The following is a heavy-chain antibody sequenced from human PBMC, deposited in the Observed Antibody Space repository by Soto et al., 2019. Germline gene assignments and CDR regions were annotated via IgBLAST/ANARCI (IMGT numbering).Heavy chain of an antibody. Sequence: VQLVESGGGLVQPGGSLRLSCAASEFTFSNYWMNWVRQAPGKGLEWVANIKQDGSETNYVDSVKDRFTISRDNAKNSLYLQMNSLRAEDTAIFYCARTYYSDGTYYRHFDLWGRGTLVTVSS. D-gene: IGHD3-10*01. V-gene: IGHV3-7*03. J-gene: IGHJ2*01. CDR2: IKQDGSET. CDR1: EFTFSNYW. CDR3: ARTYYSDGTYYRHFDL.